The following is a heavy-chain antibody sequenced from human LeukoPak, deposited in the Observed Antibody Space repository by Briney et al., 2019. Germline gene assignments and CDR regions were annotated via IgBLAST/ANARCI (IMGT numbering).Heavy chain of an antibody. CDR3: ARLADVSSGAACV. CDR1: GFIFSNYG. V-gene: IGHV3-23*01. CDR2: ISGSGDNT. Sequence: GGSLRLSCAASGFIFSNYGMSWVRQAPGKGLEWVSGISGSGDNTFYADSVKGRFAISRDNSKSTLYLQMNSLRVEDTAIYFCARLADVSSGAACVWGQGTLVTVSS. D-gene: IGHD1-26*01. J-gene: IGHJ4*02.